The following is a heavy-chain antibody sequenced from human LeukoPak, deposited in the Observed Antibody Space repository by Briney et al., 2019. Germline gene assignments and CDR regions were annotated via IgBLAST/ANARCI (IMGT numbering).Heavy chain of an antibody. Sequence: GGSLRLSCAASGFTFSSYWMHWVRQAPGKGLVWVSRINSDGSSTSYADSVKGRFTISRDNAKNTLYLQMNSLRAEDTAVYYCAKVARYFDWLVDYWGQGTLVTVSS. V-gene: IGHV3-74*01. CDR1: GFTFSSYW. J-gene: IGHJ4*02. CDR3: AKVARYFDWLVDY. D-gene: IGHD3-9*01. CDR2: INSDGSST.